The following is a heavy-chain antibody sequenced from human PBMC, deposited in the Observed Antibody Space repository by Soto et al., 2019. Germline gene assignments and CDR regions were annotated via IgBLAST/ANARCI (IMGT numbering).Heavy chain of an antibody. CDR3: AREYTYGSNFFDC. Sequence: SETLSLTCTVSGGSISSAAYYWSWIRQHPGKGLEWIGYISHSGSTYYKPSLKSRVIISVDTSKKQFSLRLTSVTAADTAVYYCAREYTYGSNFFDCWGQGALVTVSS. CDR1: GGSISSAAYY. V-gene: IGHV4-31*03. CDR2: ISHSGST. D-gene: IGHD5-18*01. J-gene: IGHJ4*02.